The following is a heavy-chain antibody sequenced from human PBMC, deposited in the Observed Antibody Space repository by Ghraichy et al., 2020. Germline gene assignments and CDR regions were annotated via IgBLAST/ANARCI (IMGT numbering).Heavy chain of an antibody. V-gene: IGHV4-59*01. D-gene: IGHD6-19*01. CDR3: ARVKYSSGWYYFDY. CDR1: GGSISSYY. Sequence: ESLNISCTVSGGSISSYYWSWIRQPPGKGLEWIGYIYYSGSTNYNPSLKSRVTISVDTSKNQFSLKLSSVTAADTAVYYCARVKYSSGWYYFDYWGQGTLVTVSS. J-gene: IGHJ4*02. CDR2: IYYSGST.